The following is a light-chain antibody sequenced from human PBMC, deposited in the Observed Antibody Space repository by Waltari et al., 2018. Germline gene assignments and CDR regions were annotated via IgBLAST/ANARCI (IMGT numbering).Light chain of an antibody. J-gene: IGKJ1*01. CDR3: QQYRNLWT. CDR1: QSLSNW. Sequence: DIQMTHSPSTLSASVGDRVTITCRASQSLSNWFAWYQQKPGKAPKVLIYKASTLESGVPSRFSGSGSGTEFTLTISSLQPDDFATYYCQQYRNLWTFGQGTKVEIK. CDR2: KAS. V-gene: IGKV1-5*03.